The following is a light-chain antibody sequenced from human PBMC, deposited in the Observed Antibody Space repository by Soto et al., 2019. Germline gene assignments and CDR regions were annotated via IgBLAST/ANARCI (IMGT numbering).Light chain of an antibody. J-gene: IGLJ3*02. CDR2: EDI. CDR1: SSDVGGYKY. Sequence: QSALTQPASVSGSPGQSITISCTGTSSDVGGYKYVSWFQQHPGKAPKLMIYEDIYRPPGVSNRFSGSKSGNTASLTISGLQAEDEADYYCSSYTSSSTWVFGGGTKLTVL. CDR3: SSYTSSSTWV. V-gene: IGLV2-14*01.